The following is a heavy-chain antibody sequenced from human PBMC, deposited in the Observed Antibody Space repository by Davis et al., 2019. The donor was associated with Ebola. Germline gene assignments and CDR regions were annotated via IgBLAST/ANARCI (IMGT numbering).Heavy chain of an antibody. D-gene: IGHD5-18*01. CDR1: GFTFSSYA. J-gene: IGHJ4*02. V-gene: IGHV3-23*01. Sequence: GESLKISCAASGFTFSSYAMSWVRQAPGKGLEWVSAISGSGGSTYYADSVKGRFTISRDNSKNTLYLQMNSLRAEDTAVYYCAKDLVDTGGAYWGQGTLVTVSS. CDR2: ISGSGGST. CDR3: AKDLVDTGGAY.